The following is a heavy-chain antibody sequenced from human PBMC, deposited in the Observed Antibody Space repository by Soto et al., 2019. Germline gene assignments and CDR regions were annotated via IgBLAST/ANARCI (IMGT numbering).Heavy chain of an antibody. CDR1: AFTLRSYA. CDR2: ISYDGSNK. CDR3: ARAQWLVSLYFDY. V-gene: IGHV3-30-3*01. Sequence: GGALRLSCAASAFTLRSYAMHWGRQAPGKGLEWVAVISYDGSNKYYADSVKGRFTISRDNSKNTLYLQMNSLRAEDTAVYYCARAQWLVSLYFDYWGQGTLVTVSS. D-gene: IGHD6-19*01. J-gene: IGHJ4*02.